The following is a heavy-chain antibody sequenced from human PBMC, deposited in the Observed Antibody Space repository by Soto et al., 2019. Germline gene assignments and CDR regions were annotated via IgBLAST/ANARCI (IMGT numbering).Heavy chain of an antibody. CDR1: EFTFSSYA. CDR3: ARDAPAMVWGVDGWGDL. D-gene: IGHD3-10*01. V-gene: IGHV3-30-3*01. J-gene: IGHJ2*01. CDR2: ISYDGTNK. Sequence: QVQLVESGGGVVQPGRSLRLSCAASEFTFSSYAMHWVRQAPGKGLEWVAVISYDGTNKYYADSVKGRFTISRDNSKNTLYLQMNSLRVEDTAVYYCARDAPAMVWGVDGWGDLWGRGTLVTVSS.